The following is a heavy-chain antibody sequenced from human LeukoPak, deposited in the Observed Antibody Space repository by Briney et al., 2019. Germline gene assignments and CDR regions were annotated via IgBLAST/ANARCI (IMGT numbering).Heavy chain of an antibody. V-gene: IGHV3-30-3*01. D-gene: IGHD3-22*01. J-gene: IGHJ4*02. CDR2: ISYDGSNK. CDR1: GFTFSSYA. CDR3: ASFHGYYYDSSGYYSNFDY. Sequence: GGSLRLSCAAPGFTFSSYAMHWVRQAPGKGLEWVAVISYDGSNKYYADSVKGRFTISRDNSKNTLYLQMNSLRAEDTAVYYCASFHGYYYDSSGYYSNFDYWGQGTLVIVSS.